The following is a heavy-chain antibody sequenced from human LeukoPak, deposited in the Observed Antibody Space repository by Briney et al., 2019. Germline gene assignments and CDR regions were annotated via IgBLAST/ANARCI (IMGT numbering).Heavy chain of an antibody. J-gene: IGHJ4*02. CDR1: GFSFSSYW. D-gene: IGHD3-10*01. CDR3: ARAGQEWFGELGFDQ. V-gene: IGHV3-7*04. CDR2: INQDGSEK. Sequence: GGSLRLSCAASGFSFSSYWMSWVRQAPGKGLEWVANINQDGSEKYYVDSVKGRFTISRDNAKNSLYLQTNSLRAEDTAVYYCARAGQEWFGELGFDQWGQGTLVIVSS.